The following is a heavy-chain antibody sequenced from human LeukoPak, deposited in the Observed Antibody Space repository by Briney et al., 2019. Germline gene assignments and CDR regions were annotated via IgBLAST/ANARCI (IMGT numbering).Heavy chain of an antibody. CDR1: GGSISSYY. Sequence: SETLSLTCTVSGGSISSYYWSWIRQPPGKGLEWIGYIYYSGSTNYNPSLKSRVTISVDTSKNQFSLKLSSVTAADTAVYYCARDPCCGDCSPDWYFDLWGRGTLVTVSS. CDR2: IYYSGST. D-gene: IGHD2-21*02. J-gene: IGHJ2*01. CDR3: ARDPCCGDCSPDWYFDL. V-gene: IGHV4-59*01.